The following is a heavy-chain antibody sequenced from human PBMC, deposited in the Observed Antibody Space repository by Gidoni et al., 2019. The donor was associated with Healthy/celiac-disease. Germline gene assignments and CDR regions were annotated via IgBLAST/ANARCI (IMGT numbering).Heavy chain of an antibody. J-gene: IGHJ6*02. CDR2: ITPNRGGT. CDR3: ASDHPPNGMDV. V-gene: IGHV1-2*02. CDR1: GYTFTGYY. Sequence: QVQLVQSGAEVKKPGASVKVSCKAAGYTFTGYYMHWVRQAPGPGLEWMGWITPNRGGTNYAQKFQGRVARTRDTSISTAYMERSRLGSDDTAVYYCASDHPPNGMDVWGQGTTVTVSS.